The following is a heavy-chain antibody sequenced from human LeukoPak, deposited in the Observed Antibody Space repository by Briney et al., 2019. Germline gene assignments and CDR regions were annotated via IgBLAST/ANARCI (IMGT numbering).Heavy chain of an antibody. CDR1: GFTFDNHV. CDR3: AKGSHSFAECPVDS. D-gene: IGHD2-2*01. CDR2: ISWEGDSA. J-gene: IGHJ5*01. Sequence: GGSLRLSCVASGFTFDNHVMNWVRQRPGKGLEWVSLISWEGDSAYYADSVKGRFTISRDNRKNSLILQMNGLTTEDTAIYYCAKGSHSFAECPVDSRGLGTLVTVSS. V-gene: IGHV3-43*01.